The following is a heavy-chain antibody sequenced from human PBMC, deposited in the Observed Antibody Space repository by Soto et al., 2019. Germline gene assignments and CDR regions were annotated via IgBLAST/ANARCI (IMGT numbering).Heavy chain of an antibody. D-gene: IGHD4-4*01. CDR1: GGSFRGYY. V-gene: IGHV4-34*01. CDR2: INHSGST. CDR3: ARGVTTMDYYYGMDV. J-gene: IGHJ6*02. Sequence: SDTLSLTCAVYGGSFRGYYWSWIRQPPGKGLEWIGEINHSGSTNYNPSLKSRVTISVDTSKNQFSLKLSSVTAADTAVYYCARGVTTMDYYYGMDVWGQGTTVT.